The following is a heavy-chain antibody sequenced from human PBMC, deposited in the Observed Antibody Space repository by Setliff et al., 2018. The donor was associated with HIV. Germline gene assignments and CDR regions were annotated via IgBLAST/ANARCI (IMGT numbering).Heavy chain of an antibody. V-gene: IGHV4-39*01. J-gene: IGHJ3*02. Sequence: PSETLSLTCTVSDGSISNNDYYWGWIRQPPGKGLEWIGSIYYSGSTHYNPILKSRISITVDTSKNQFSLKVGSMTAADTAVYYCARHSDFWSEDAFDIWAQGTVVT. CDR3: ARHSDFWSEDAFDI. CDR2: IYYSGST. D-gene: IGHD3-3*01. CDR1: DGSISNNDYY.